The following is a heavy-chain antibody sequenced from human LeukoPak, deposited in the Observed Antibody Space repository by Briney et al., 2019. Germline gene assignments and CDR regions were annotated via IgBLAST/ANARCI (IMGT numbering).Heavy chain of an antibody. CDR1: EFTFSRYW. J-gene: IGHJ4*02. CDR2: INTDGSST. Sequence: GGSLRLSCVASEFTFSRYWMHWVRQAPGKGLVWVSRINTDGSSTSYADSVKGRFTISRDNAKNTLYLQMNSLRAEDTAVYYCARTFWSGADYWGQGTLVTVSS. D-gene: IGHD3-3*01. V-gene: IGHV3-74*01. CDR3: ARTFWSGADY.